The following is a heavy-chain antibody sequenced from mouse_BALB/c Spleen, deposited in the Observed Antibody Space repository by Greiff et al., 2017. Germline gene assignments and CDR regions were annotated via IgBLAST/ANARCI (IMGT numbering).Heavy chain of an antibody. CDR2: ISSGGST. Sequence: EVQRVESGGGLVKPGGSLKLSCAASGFTFSSYAMSWVRQTPEKRLEWVASISSGGSTYYPDRVKGRFTISRDNARNILYLQMSSLRSEDTAMYYCARVLGSSYDYWGQGTTLTVSS. J-gene: IGHJ2*01. D-gene: IGHD1-1*01. CDR1: GFTFSSYA. V-gene: IGHV5-6-5*01. CDR3: ARVLGSSYDY.